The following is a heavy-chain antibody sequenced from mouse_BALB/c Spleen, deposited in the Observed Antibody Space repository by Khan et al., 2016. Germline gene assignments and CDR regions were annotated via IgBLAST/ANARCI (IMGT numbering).Heavy chain of an antibody. J-gene: IGHJ4*01. V-gene: IGHV9-2-1*01. CDR3: ARSSGSGYEYCAMDY. Sequence: QIQLVQSGPELKKPGETVKISCTASGYTFTDYSIHWVKQAPGKGLKWMGWINTATGEPTYADDFKGRFAFSLETTASTAYLQINNLKNEDTATYFCARSSGSGYEYCAMDYWGQGTSVTVSS. D-gene: IGHD1-1*01. CDR1: GYTFTDYS. CDR2: INTATGEP.